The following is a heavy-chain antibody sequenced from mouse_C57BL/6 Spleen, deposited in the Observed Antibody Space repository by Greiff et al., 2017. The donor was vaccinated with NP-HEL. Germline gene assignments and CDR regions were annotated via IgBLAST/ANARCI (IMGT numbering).Heavy chain of an antibody. CDR2: LDTETGGT. J-gene: IGHJ2*01. CDR1: GYTFTDYE. CDR3: TRSLTGKRDYFDY. Sequence: QVQLQQSGAELVRPGASVTLSCKASGYTFTDYEMHWVKQTPVHGLEWIGALDTETGGTAYNQKFKGKAILTADKSSSTAYMELRSLTSEDSAVYHCTRSLTGKRDYFDYWGQGTTLTVSS. D-gene: IGHD4-1*01. V-gene: IGHV1-15*01.